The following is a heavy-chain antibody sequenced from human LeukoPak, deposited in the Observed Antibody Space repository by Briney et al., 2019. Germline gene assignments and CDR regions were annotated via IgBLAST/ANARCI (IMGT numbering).Heavy chain of an antibody. CDR2: IFHNGNA. D-gene: IGHD6-19*01. CDR1: GGSISTSNYY. J-gene: IGHJ5*02. CDR3: ATCPGYSSGWYVRGYNWFDP. Sequence: PSETLPLTCSVSGGSISTSNYYWVWIRQSPEKGLEWIGSIFHNGNAFYSPSLKSRVTISVDTSKNQFSLKLSSVTAADTAVYYCATCPGYSSGWYVRGYNWFDPWGQGTLVTVSS. V-gene: IGHV4-39*07.